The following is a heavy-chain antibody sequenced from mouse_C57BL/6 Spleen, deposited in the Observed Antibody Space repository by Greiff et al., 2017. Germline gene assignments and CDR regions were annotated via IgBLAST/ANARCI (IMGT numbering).Heavy chain of an antibody. CDR1: GFTFSSYA. Sequence: EVQLVESGGGLVKPGGSLKLSCAASGFTFSSYAMSWVRQTPEKRLEWVATISDGGSYTYYPDNVKGRFTISRDNAKNNLYLQMSHLKSEDTAMYYCARERDQLGPLARWGQGTLVTVSA. J-gene: IGHJ3*02. CDR2: ISDGGSYT. V-gene: IGHV5-4*01. CDR3: ARERDQLGPLAR. D-gene: IGHD4-1*02.